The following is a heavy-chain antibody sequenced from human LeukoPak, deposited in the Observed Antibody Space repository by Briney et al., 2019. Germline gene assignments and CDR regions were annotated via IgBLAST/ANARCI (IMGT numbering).Heavy chain of an antibody. J-gene: IGHJ6*03. CDR3: ARVRQGHHDYYYYYMDV. V-gene: IGHV3-21*01. CDR2: ISSSSSYV. Sequence: PGGSLRLSCAASGFTFSSYSMNWVRQAPGKGLEWVSSISSSSSYVYYADSVKGRFTISRDNAKNSLYLQMNSLRAEDTAVYYRARVRQGHHDYYYYYMDVWGKGTTVTVSS. CDR1: GFTFSSYS.